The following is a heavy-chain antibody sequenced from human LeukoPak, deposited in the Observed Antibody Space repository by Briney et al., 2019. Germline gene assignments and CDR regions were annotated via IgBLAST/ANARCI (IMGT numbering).Heavy chain of an antibody. J-gene: IGHJ4*02. CDR2: INHSGST. Sequence: SETLSLTCAVYGRSFSGYYWSWIRQPPGKGLEWIGEINHSGSTNYNPSLKSRVTISVDTSKNQFSLKLSSVTAADTAVYYCARRPMVVDYWGQGTLVTVSS. D-gene: IGHD3-10*01. V-gene: IGHV4-34*01. CDR3: ARRPMVVDY. CDR1: GRSFSGYY.